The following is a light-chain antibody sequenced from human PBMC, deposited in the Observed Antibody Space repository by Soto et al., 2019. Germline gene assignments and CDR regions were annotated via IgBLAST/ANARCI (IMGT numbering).Light chain of an antibody. CDR3: QTWGTGIHVV. Sequence: QTVVTQSPSASASLGASVKLTCTLSSGHSNYAIAWHQQQPEKGPRYLMKLNSDGSHRKGDGIPDRFAGSSSGAERYLTISSLQSEDEADYYCQTWGTGIHVVFGGGTKLTVL. CDR1: SGHSNYA. CDR2: LNSDGSH. V-gene: IGLV4-69*01. J-gene: IGLJ2*01.